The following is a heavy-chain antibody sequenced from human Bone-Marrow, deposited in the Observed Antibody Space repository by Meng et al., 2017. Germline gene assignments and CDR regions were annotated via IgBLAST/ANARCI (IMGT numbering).Heavy chain of an antibody. Sequence: GSLRLSCTVSSGSISTRTYYWGWIRQPPGKGLEYIGSIYYSGSTYYNPSLKSRVTISVDTSKNQFSLKLSSVTAADTAVYYCARAYDSSGYYPLPRDAFDIWGQGTMVTVSS. D-gene: IGHD3-22*01. J-gene: IGHJ3*02. V-gene: IGHV4-39*07. CDR2: IYYSGST. CDR3: ARAYDSSGYYPLPRDAFDI. CDR1: SGSISTRTYY.